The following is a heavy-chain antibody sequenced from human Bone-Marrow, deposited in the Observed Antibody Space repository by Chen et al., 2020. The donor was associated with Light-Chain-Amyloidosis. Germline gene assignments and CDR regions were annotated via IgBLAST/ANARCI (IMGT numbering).Heavy chain of an antibody. V-gene: IGHV1-8*01. CDR1: GYTFTSFD. Sequence: QVQLVQSGAEVRQPGASVKVSCTASGYTFTSFDINWVRQAPGQGLEWVGWMNPNNGATNYAQKFQGRVTMTRNTSISTAYLELSSLRSEDTAMYYCARTGTSGYFYYRWGQGTLVTASS. J-gene: IGHJ4*02. CDR2: MNPNNGAT. D-gene: IGHD3-22*01. CDR3: ARTGTSGYFYYR.